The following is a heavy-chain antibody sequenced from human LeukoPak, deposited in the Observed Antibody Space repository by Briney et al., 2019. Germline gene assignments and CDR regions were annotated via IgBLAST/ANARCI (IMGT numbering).Heavy chain of an antibody. Sequence: GGSLRLSCAASGVTFSSYNMNWVRQAPGKGLEWVSHINIVNNAIYYSDSVKGRFTISRDNAKNSLYLQMNSLRAEDTAVYYCARDSGEGGTFDHWGQGTLVTVSS. D-gene: IGHD1-26*01. V-gene: IGHV3-48*04. CDR3: ARDSGEGGTFDH. CDR2: INIVNNAI. CDR1: GVTFSSYN. J-gene: IGHJ5*02.